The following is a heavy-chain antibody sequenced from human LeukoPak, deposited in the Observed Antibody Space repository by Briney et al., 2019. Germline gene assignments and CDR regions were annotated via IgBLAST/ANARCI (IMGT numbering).Heavy chain of an antibody. V-gene: IGHV1-69*13. J-gene: IGHJ6*03. D-gene: IGHD2-2*02. Sequence: GASVKVFCKASGGTFSSYAISWVRQAPGQGLEWMGGIIPIFGTANYAQKFQGRVTITADESTSTAYMELSSLRSEDTAVYYCARHCSSTSCYTFSNVYYYYYMDVWGKGTTVTVSS. CDR2: IIPIFGTA. CDR3: ARHCSSTSCYTFSNVYYYYYMDV. CDR1: GGTFSSYA.